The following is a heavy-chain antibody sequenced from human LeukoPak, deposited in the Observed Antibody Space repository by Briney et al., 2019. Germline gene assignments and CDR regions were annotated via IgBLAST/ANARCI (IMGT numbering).Heavy chain of an antibody. CDR1: GGSFSGYY. V-gene: IGHV4-34*01. J-gene: IGHJ4*02. CDR2: INHSGST. Sequence: KPSETLSLTCAVYGGSFSGYYWSWIRQPPGKGLEWIGEINHSGSTNYNPSLKSRVTISVDTSKNQFSLKLSSVTAADTAVYYCARRLCGGDRYSTFSYWGQGTLVTVSS. CDR3: ARRLCGGDRYSTFSY. D-gene: IGHD2-21*02.